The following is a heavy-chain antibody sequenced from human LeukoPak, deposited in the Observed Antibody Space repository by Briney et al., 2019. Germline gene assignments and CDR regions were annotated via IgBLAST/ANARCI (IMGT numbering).Heavy chain of an antibody. CDR2: ISCDGSNK. CDR3: AKIHTGTTDAFDI. J-gene: IGHJ3*02. CDR1: GFTFSSYG. Sequence: GGSLRLSCAASGFTFSSYGMHWVRQAPGKGLEWVAVISCDGSNKYYADSVKGRFTISRDNSKNTLYLQMNSLRAEDTAVYYCAKIHTGTTDAFDIWGQGTMVTVSS. V-gene: IGHV3-30*18. D-gene: IGHD1-7*01.